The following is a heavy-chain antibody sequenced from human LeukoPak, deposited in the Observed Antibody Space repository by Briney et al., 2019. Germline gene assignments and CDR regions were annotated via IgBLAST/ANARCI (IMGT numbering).Heavy chain of an antibody. J-gene: IGHJ6*03. D-gene: IGHD2-2*01. CDR3: ARIVVVEPAASYYYYMGV. Sequence: PSETLSLTCTVSGGPISSGSYYWSWIRQPAGKGLEWIGRVYTSGSTNYNPSLKSRVTISVDTSKNQFSLKLSSVTAADTAVYYCARIVVVEPAASYYYYMGVWGKGTTVTVSS. CDR1: GGPISSGSYY. CDR2: VYTSGST. V-gene: IGHV4-61*02.